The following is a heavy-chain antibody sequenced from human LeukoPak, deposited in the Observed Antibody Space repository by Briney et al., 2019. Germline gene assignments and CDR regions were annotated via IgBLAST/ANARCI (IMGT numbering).Heavy chain of an antibody. CDR3: AKSPGPYDFWSGYYGY. CDR2: ISGSGGST. J-gene: IGHJ4*02. V-gene: IGHV3-23*01. Sequence: GGSLRLSWAASGFTFSSYAMSWVRQAPGKGLEWVSAISGSGGSTYYADSVKGRFTISRDNSKNTLYLQMNSLRAEDTAVYYCAKSPGPYDFWSGYYGYWGQGTLVTVSS. D-gene: IGHD3-3*01. CDR1: GFTFSSYA.